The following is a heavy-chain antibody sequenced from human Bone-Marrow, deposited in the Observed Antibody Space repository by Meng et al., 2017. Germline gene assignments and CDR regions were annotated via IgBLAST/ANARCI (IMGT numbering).Heavy chain of an antibody. J-gene: IGHJ4*02. D-gene: IGHD6-25*01. V-gene: IGHV1-2*06. CDR2: INPKSGDT. CDR3: ARDEDISAAGKLFGDY. CDR1: GYTSPEYW. Sequence: GPLGHSGGGLKKPVASVKVSCKATGYTSPEYWLPWGRRAPGQGLEWMGRINPKSGDTHYAQRFQGRVTMTGDTSISTAYMELSGLRSDDTAMYYCARDEDISAAGKLFGDYWGQGTLVTVSS.